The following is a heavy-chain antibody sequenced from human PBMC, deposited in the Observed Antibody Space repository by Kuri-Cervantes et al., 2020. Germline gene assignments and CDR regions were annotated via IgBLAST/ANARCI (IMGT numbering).Heavy chain of an antibody. CDR1: GDSVSSNSAA. J-gene: IGHJ3*02. V-gene: IGHV6-1*01. CDR2: TYYRSKWYN. CDR3: ARRQIVVVTAIHDAFDI. D-gene: IGHD2-21*02. Sequence: SQTLSLTCAISGDSVSSNSAAWNWIRQSPSRGLEWLGRTYYRSKWYNDYAVSVKSRITINPDTSKNQFSLQLSSVTAADTAVYYCARRQIVVVTAIHDAFDIWGQGTMVTVSS.